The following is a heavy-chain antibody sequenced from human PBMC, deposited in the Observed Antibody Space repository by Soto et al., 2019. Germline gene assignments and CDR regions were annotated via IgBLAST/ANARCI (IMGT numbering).Heavy chain of an antibody. CDR1: GFTFSNYA. CDR3: TPWLTAHFDY. J-gene: IGHJ4*02. CDR2: ISGSGDRT. V-gene: IGHV3-23*01. Sequence: GGSLRLSCAASGFTFSNYAMSWLRQPPGKGLEWVSAISGSGDRTYYADSVKGRFTLSRDYSRNILFLQMDSLRADDTALYYCTPWLTAHFDYWGRGTQVTVSS. D-gene: IGHD2-21*02.